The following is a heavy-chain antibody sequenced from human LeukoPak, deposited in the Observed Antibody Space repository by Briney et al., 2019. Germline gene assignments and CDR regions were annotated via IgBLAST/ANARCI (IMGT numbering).Heavy chain of an antibody. D-gene: IGHD3-22*01. CDR2: IYYSGSA. CDR3: ARANYYDTSGYSRGAFDI. Sequence: SETLSLTCTVSGGSISSSSYYWGWIRQPPGKGLEWIGYIYYSGSANYHPSLKSRVTISVDASKNRFSLRLSSVTAADTAVFYCARANYYDTSGYSRGAFDIWGQGTMVTVSS. CDR1: GGSISSSSYY. V-gene: IGHV4-61*05. J-gene: IGHJ3*02.